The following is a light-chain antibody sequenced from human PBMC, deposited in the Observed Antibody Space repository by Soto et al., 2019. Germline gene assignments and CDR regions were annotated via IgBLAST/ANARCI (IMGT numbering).Light chain of an antibody. J-gene: IGKJ1*01. CDR2: AAS. Sequence: VIWMTQSPSLLSASTGDRVTISCRTSQGLSSYLAWYQQKPGQAPKLLIYAASTWQSGVPSRFSGSGSETDFTITISTLQSEDFAAYYCQQYNSLPLSFGLGTKVEIK. V-gene: IGKV1D-8*03. CDR3: QQYNSLPLS. CDR1: QGLSSY.